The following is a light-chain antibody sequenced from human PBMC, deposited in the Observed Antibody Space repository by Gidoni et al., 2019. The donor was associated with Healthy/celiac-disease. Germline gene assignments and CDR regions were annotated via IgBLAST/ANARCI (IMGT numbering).Light chain of an antibody. J-gene: IGKJ3*01. CDR1: QSISSY. Sequence: DIQMTQSPSSLSASVGDRDTITCRASQSISSYLNWYQQKPGKAPKLLIYAASRLQSGVPSRCSGSGSGTDFTLTISSLQPEDFATYYCQQSYSTPFTFGPGTKVEIK. V-gene: IGKV1-39*01. CDR2: AAS. CDR3: QQSYSTPFT.